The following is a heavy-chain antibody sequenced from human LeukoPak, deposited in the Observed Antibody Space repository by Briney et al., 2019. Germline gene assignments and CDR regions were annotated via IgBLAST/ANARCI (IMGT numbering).Heavy chain of an antibody. J-gene: IGHJ5*02. Sequence: GASVKVSCKASGYTFTSYYMHWVRQAPGQGLEWMGIINPSGGSTSYAQKFQGRVTMTRDTSISTAYMELSRLRSDDTAVYYCARGRAGYLVPWGQGTLVTVSS. CDR3: ARGRAGYLVP. D-gene: IGHD3-9*01. CDR2: INPSGGST. CDR1: GYTFTSYY. V-gene: IGHV1-46*01.